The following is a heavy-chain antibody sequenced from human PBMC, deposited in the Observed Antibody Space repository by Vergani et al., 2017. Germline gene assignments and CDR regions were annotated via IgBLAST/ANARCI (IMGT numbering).Heavy chain of an antibody. V-gene: IGHV3-30*18. CDR2: ISYEGSNK. J-gene: IGHJ4*02. CDR3: AKDARQWLVLGTFDY. CDR1: GFTFSRYG. D-gene: IGHD6-19*01. Sequence: QVQLVESGGGVVQPGRSLRLSCAASGFTFSRYGMHWVRQAPGKGLEWGAVISYEGSNKYYADSVKGRFTISRDNSKNTLYLQMNSLRAEDTAVYYCAKDARQWLVLGTFDYWGQGTLVTVSS.